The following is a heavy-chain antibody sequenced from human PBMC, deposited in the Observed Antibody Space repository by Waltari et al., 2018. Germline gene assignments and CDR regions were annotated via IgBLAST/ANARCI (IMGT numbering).Heavy chain of an antibody. CDR2: INHSGST. CDR1: GGSFSGYY. CDR3: ARGPVTDTQLAIDY. Sequence: QVQLQQWGAGLLKPSETLSLTCAVYGGSFSGYYWSWIRQPPGKGLEWIGEINHSGSTNYNPSLKSRVTISVDTSKNQFSLKLSSVTAADTAVYYCARGPVTDTQLAIDYWGQGTLVTVSS. D-gene: IGHD6-6*01. V-gene: IGHV4-34*01. J-gene: IGHJ4*02.